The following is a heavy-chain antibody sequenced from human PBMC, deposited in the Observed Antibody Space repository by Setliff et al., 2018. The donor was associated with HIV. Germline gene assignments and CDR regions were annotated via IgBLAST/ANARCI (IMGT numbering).Heavy chain of an antibody. CDR1: GYTFTSYA. CDR3: ARDLPTPNWSFDY. J-gene: IGHJ4*02. CDR2: INAGNGDT. D-gene: IGHD1-1*01. V-gene: IGHV1-3*01. Sequence: ASVKVSCKTSGYTFTSYALNWVRQAPGQGLEWMGWINAGNGDTKYSQKFQGRVTATTDTSASTAYMELSSLRSEDTAVYYCARDLPTPNWSFDYWGQGTLVTVSA.